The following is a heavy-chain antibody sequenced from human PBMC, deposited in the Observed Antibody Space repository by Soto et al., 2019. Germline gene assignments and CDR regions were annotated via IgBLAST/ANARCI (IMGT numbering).Heavy chain of an antibody. CDR3: ARDLSSSIVAIQGAYLFDP. Sequence: GASVKVSCKASGGTFSSYTISWVRQAPGQGLEWMGRIIPILGIANYAQKFQGRVTITADKSTSTAYMELSSLRSEDTAVYYCARDLSSSIVAIQGAYLFDPCGQGSLVPVSS. V-gene: IGHV1-69*04. CDR2: IIPILGIA. J-gene: IGHJ5*02. D-gene: IGHD5-12*01. CDR1: GGTFSSYT.